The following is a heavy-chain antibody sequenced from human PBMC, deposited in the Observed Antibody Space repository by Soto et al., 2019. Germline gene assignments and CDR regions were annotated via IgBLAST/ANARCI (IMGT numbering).Heavy chain of an antibody. CDR3: ARARGQWLSYFGY. V-gene: IGHV3-30-3*01. J-gene: IGHJ4*02. D-gene: IGHD6-19*01. CDR1: GFTFSSYA. Sequence: GESLKISCAASGFTFSSYAMHWVRQAPGKGLECVAVISYDGSNKYYADSVKGRFTISRDNSKNTLYLQMNSLRAEDTAVYSCARARGQWLSYFGYWGQGPRVTVYS. CDR2: ISYDGSNK.